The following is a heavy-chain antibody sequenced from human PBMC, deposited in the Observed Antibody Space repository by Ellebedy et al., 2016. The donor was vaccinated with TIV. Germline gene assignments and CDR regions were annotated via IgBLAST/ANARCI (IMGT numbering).Heavy chain of an antibody. CDR1: GFTFSSLA. J-gene: IGHJ4*02. CDR2: FSGSGGST. Sequence: GESLKISCAVSGFTFSSLAMSWVRQAPGKGLEWVSTFSGSGGSTYYADSVKGRFTVSRDNSRNTLYLQMNSLRAEDTAVYYCAKDAHRRDGYNDKFDYWGQGTLVTVSS. D-gene: IGHD5-24*01. V-gene: IGHV3-23*01. CDR3: AKDAHRRDGYNDKFDY.